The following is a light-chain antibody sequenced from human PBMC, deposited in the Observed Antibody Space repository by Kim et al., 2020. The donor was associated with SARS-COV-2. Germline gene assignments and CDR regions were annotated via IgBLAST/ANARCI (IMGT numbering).Light chain of an antibody. CDR3: QTWGTGIQPWV. CDR2: LNSDGSH. J-gene: IGLJ3*02. Sequence: QLVLTQSPSASASLGASVKLTCTLSSGHSSYAIAWHQQQPEKGPRYLMKLNSDGSHSKGDGIPDRFSGSSSGAERYRTISSLQSEDEADYYCQTWGTGIQPWVFGGGTKLTVL. V-gene: IGLV4-69*01. CDR1: SGHSSYA.